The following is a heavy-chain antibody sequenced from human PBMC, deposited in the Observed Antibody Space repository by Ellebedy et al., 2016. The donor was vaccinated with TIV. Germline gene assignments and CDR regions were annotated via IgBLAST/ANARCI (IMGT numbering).Heavy chain of an antibody. Sequence: PGGSLRLSCAASGFSFRSYWMSWVRQAPGKGLEWVANIYQDGSDEYYVDSVKGRFTISRDNDNKALFLQMNSLRVEDPAVYYCARRGSYGDYAVQINSWFDPWGRGTLVTVSS. D-gene: IGHD4-17*01. V-gene: IGHV3-7*01. J-gene: IGHJ5*02. CDR3: ARRGSYGDYAVQINSWFDP. CDR2: IYQDGSDE. CDR1: GFSFRSYW.